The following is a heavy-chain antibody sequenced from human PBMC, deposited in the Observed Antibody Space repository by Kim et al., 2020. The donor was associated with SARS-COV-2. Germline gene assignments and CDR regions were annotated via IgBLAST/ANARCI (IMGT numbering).Heavy chain of an antibody. CDR2: GST. V-gene: IGHV4-39*01. Sequence: GSTYYNPSLKSRVTISVDTSKTQFSLKLSSVTAADTAVYYCARRGHIFDYWGQGTLVTVSS. D-gene: IGHD2-21*01. CDR3: ARRGHIFDY. J-gene: IGHJ4*02.